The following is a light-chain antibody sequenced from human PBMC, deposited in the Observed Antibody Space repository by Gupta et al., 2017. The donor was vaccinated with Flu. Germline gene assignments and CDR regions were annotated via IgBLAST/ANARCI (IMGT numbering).Light chain of an antibody. V-gene: IGLV3-21*02. CDR3: HVWDSSKHPGV. CDR2: EDT. CDR1: SIGGRS. J-gene: IGLJ1*01. Sequence: SYVLTQPPSVSVAPGQTARITCGGNSIGGRSVHWYRQRPGQAPVWVVYEDTDRPSGIPERFSGSNAGNTATRTINRVEAGDEADYYWHVWDSSKHPGVFGTGTKVIVL.